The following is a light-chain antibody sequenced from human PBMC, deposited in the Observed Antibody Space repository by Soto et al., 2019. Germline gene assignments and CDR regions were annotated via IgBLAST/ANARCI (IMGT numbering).Light chain of an antibody. CDR2: SAS. Sequence: DIQMTQSPSSLSASVGDRVTITCRASQRISSYLNWYQQRPGKAPKLLIYSASNLQSGVPSTFSGSGSGTDFTLTISNLQPEDFATYYCQQSYKTPLTFGGGTKVEIK. CDR1: QRISSY. V-gene: IGKV1-39*01. CDR3: QQSYKTPLT. J-gene: IGKJ4*01.